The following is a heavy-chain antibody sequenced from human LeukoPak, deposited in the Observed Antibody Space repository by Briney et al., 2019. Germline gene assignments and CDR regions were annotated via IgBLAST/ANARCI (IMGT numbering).Heavy chain of an antibody. V-gene: IGHV7-4-1*02. J-gene: IGHJ4*02. CDR1: GYSFSSYV. Sequence: ASVKVSCKASGYSFSSYVINWVRQAPGQGLEWMGWINTKTGSTTYAQGFTGRVVFSMDTSVSTAYFQLTRRKADDTAAYYCVRGTPTPGMDYWGQRTQVSVSS. CDR2: INTKTGST. CDR3: VRGTPTPGMDY. D-gene: IGHD3-10*01.